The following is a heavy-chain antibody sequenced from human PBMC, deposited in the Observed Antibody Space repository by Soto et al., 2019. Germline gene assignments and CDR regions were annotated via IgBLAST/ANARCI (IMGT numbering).Heavy chain of an antibody. J-gene: IGHJ5*02. CDR2: IYWNDGT. Sequence: SCPTLVNPTQTLTLTCAWSGFSLSANGVGVGWIRQAPGGALEWLAIIYWNDGTSIRPTLQSRLSISKDTSKNQVVLSLSSMDPRDTGTYYCARKIRGSYWKFDPWGPGAKVTVYS. D-gene: IGHD3-3*01. CDR3: ARKIRGSYWKFDP. V-gene: IGHV2-5*01. CDR1: GFSLSANGVG.